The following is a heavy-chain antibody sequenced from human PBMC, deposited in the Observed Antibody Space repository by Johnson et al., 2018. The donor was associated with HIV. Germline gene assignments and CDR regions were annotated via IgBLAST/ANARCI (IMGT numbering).Heavy chain of an antibody. CDR3: ARELRGLGSFDI. CDR1: GFAFDDYG. V-gene: IGHV3-20*04. CDR2: INWNGGIT. Sequence: VLLLESGGGVVRPGGSLRLSCAASGFAFDDYGMSWVRQAPGKGLDWVSGINWNGGITGYAGSVKGRFTISRDNDKNSLYLQMDSLRAEDTAVYYCARELRGLGSFDIWGQGTMVTVSS. J-gene: IGHJ3*02. D-gene: IGHD4-23*01.